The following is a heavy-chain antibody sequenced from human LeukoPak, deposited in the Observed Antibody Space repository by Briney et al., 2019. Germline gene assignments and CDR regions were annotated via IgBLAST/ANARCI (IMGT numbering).Heavy chain of an antibody. J-gene: IGHJ4*02. CDR3: ARLYYDSSGGDY. Sequence: GGSLRLSCAASGFTFSSYSMNWVRQAPGKGLEWVSSISSSSYIYYADSVKGRFTISRDNAKNSLYLQMNSLRAEDTAVYYCARLYYDSSGGDYWGQGTLVTVSS. CDR1: GFTFSSYS. V-gene: IGHV3-21*01. D-gene: IGHD3-22*01. CDR2: ISSSSYI.